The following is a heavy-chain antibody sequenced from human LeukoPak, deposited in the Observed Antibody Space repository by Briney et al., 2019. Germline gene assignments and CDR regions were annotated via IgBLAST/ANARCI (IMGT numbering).Heavy chain of an antibody. D-gene: IGHD5-24*01. CDR1: GFTFSSYA. CDR3: ARAPDGFHAFDI. Sequence: PGRSLRLSCAASGFTFSSYAMHWVRQAPGKGLEWVAVISYDGSNKYYADSVKGRFTISRDNSKNTLYLQMNSLRAEDTAVYYCARAPDGFHAFDIWGQGTMVTVSS. CDR2: ISYDGSNK. J-gene: IGHJ3*02. V-gene: IGHV3-30*01.